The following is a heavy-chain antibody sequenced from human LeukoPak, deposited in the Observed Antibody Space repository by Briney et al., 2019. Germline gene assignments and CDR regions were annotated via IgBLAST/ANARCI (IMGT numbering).Heavy chain of an antibody. J-gene: IGHJ4*02. CDR3: ARDERLLSFLK. V-gene: IGHV1-69*06. CDR1: GGTFSSYA. Sequence: ASVKVSCKASGGTFSSYAISWVRQAPGQGLEWMGGIIPIFGTANYAQKFQGRVTITADKSTSTAYMELSSLRSEDTAVYYCARDERLLSFLKWGQGTLVTVSS. CDR2: IIPIFGTA. D-gene: IGHD3-3*01.